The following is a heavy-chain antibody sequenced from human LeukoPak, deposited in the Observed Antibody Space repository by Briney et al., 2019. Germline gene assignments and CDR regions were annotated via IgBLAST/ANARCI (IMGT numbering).Heavy chain of an antibody. CDR1: GGSVSSGSYY. D-gene: IGHD5-12*01. CDR3: ARKWLRSTPTNEYYYYGMDV. CDR2: IYYSGST. Sequence: PSETLSLTCTVSGGSVSSGSYYWSWIRQPPGKGLEWIGYIYYSGSTNYNPSLKSRVTISVYTSKNQFSLKLSSVTAADTAVYYCARKWLRSTPTNEYYYYGMDVWGKGTTVTVSS. J-gene: IGHJ6*04. V-gene: IGHV4-61*01.